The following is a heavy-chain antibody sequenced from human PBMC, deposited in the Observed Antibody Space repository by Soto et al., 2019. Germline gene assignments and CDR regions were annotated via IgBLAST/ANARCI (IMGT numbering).Heavy chain of an antibody. CDR3: ARGYDSSGYYYLRTFDY. CDR2: INHSGST. D-gene: IGHD3-22*01. V-gene: IGHV4-34*01. J-gene: IGHJ4*02. Sequence: SETLSLTCAVYGGSSSGYYWSWIRQPPGKGLEWIGEINHSGSTNYNPSLKSRVTISVDTSKNQFSLKLSSVTAADTAVYYCARGYDSSGYYYLRTFDYWGQGTLVTVSS. CDR1: GGSSSGYY.